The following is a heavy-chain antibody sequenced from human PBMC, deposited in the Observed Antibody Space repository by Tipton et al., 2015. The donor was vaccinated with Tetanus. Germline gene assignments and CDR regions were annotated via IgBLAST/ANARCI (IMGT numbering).Heavy chain of an antibody. CDR3: ARDQGGGRVARLNWFGP. V-gene: IGHV4-31*03. D-gene: IGHD3-16*01. CDR2: IYYSGST. CDR1: GASISSGGYF. Sequence: GLVKPSQTLSLTCSVSGASISSGGYFWNWIRHRPGKGLEWIGYIYYSGSTFYNPSLKSRVTISVDTPNNQFSLRLSSVTAADTAVYYCARDQGGGRVARLNWFGPWGQGTLVTVSS. J-gene: IGHJ5*02.